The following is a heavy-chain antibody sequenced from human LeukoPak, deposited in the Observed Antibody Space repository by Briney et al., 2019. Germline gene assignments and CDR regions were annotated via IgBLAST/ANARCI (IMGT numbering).Heavy chain of an antibody. CDR1: GGSISSGNYY. CDR2: IYYSGST. D-gene: IGHD3-22*01. CDR3: AREATYFYDSKADFDI. J-gene: IGHJ3*02. V-gene: IGHV4-31*03. Sequence: SETLSLTCNVSGGSISSGNYYWTWIRQRPGQGLEWIGYIYYSGSTYSNPSFRSRLSISLDTSENQFSLKLNSVTAADTAVYYCAREATYFYDSKADFDIWGQGTMVTVSS.